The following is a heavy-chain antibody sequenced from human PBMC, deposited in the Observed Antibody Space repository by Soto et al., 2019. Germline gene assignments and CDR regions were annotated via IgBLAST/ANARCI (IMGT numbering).Heavy chain of an antibody. CDR3: AGFVVPASRNTGFDY. D-gene: IGHD2-15*01. J-gene: IGHJ4*02. CDR1: GVSINTNNYY. Sequence: PSETLSLTCTVSGVSINTNNYYWGWVRQPPGKGLEWIGNIFYSRSTFYNPSLRSRLTISVDTSKNQFSLRLNSVTAADAAVYYCAGFVVPASRNTGFDYWGQGTLVTVSS. V-gene: IGHV4-39*01. CDR2: IFYSRST.